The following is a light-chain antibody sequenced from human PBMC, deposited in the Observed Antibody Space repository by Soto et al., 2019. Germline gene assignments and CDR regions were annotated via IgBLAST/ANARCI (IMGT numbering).Light chain of an antibody. V-gene: IGKV3-20*01. CDR2: GAS. Sequence: EIVLTQSPGTLSLSPGERATLSCRASQSINSRYLAWYQQKPGQAPRLLISGASSRATGIPDMFSGSGSGTDFTLTTSRLEPEDFAVYYCQQFGSSPGFTCGPGTKVDIK. CDR1: QSINSRY. J-gene: IGKJ3*01. CDR3: QQFGSSPGFT.